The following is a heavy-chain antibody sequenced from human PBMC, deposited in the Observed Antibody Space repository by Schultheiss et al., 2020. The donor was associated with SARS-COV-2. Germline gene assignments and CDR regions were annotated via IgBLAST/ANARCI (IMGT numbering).Heavy chain of an antibody. D-gene: IGHD3-10*01. CDR1: GFTVSSNY. CDR2: IYSGGST. CDR3: ASSMGRSAPDY. Sequence: GESLKISCAASGFTVSSNYMTWVRQAPGKGLEWVSLIYSGGSTYYADSVKGRFTISRDNSKDTLFLEMNSLRPEDTAVYYCASSMGRSAPDYWGQGTLVTVSS. V-gene: IGHV3-66*01. J-gene: IGHJ4*02.